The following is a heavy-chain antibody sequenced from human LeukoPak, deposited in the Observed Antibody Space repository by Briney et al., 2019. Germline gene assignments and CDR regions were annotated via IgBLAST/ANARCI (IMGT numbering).Heavy chain of an antibody. Sequence: SETLSLTCAVYGGAFSAYYWSWIRQPPGKGLEWIGEINHSGSTNYNPSLKSRVTISVDTSKNQFSLKLSSVTAADTAVYFCARGPPTDYYDSSGFYYVFDYWGQGTLVTVSS. CDR1: GGAFSAYY. V-gene: IGHV4-34*01. CDR3: ARGPPTDYYDSSGFYYVFDY. J-gene: IGHJ4*02. CDR2: INHSGST. D-gene: IGHD3-22*01.